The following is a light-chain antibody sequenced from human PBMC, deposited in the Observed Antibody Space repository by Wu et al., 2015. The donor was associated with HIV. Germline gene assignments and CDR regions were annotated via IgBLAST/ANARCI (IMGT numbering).Light chain of an antibody. CDR2: SAS. Sequence: EIVMTQSPATLSVSPGERATLSCRASQSINYNLAWYQQKPGRPPRLLIYSASSRATHIPDRFSGSGSGTEFTLTISSLQSEDFAVYYCQQYNDWLPITFGQGHEWRLN. CDR1: QSINYN. V-gene: IGKV3-15*01. CDR3: QQYNDWLPIT. J-gene: IGKJ5*01.